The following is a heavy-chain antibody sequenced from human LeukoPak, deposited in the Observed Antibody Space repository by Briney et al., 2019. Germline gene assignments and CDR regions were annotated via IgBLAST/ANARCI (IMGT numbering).Heavy chain of an antibody. CDR1: RGTFSSYA. V-gene: IGHV1-69*04. J-gene: IGHJ4*02. CDR3: ARGPYGSGSLY. Sequence: SVKVSCKASRGTFSSYAISWVRQAPGQGLEWMGRIIPILGIANYAQKFQGRVTITADKSTSTAYMELSSLRSEDTAVYYCARGPYGSGSLYWGQGTLVTVSS. D-gene: IGHD3-10*01. CDR2: IIPILGIA.